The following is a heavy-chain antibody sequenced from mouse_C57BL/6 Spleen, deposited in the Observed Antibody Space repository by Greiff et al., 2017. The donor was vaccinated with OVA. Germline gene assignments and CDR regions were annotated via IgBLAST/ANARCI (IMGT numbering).Heavy chain of an antibody. Sequence: EVKLMESEGGLVQPGSSMKLSCTASGFTFSDYYMAWVRQVPEKGLEWVANINYDGSSTYYLDSLKSRFIISRDNAKNILYLQMSSLKSEDTATYYCARGTVVAKGGAMDYWGQGTSVTVSS. CDR1: GFTFSDYY. CDR3: ARGTVVAKGGAMDY. V-gene: IGHV5-16*01. D-gene: IGHD1-1*01. J-gene: IGHJ4*01. CDR2: INYDGSST.